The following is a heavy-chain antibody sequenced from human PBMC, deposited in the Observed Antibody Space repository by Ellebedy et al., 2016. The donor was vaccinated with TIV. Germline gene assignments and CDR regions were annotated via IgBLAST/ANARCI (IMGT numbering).Heavy chain of an antibody. CDR3: VTESNGYDFLGMDV. Sequence: ASVKVSXXVSGYSLTDLSIHWVRQAPGKGLEWMGGFDPEDGEKKHAQKFQGRVTMTEDTSTDTAYLELSSLRSEDTAVYYCVTESNGYDFLGMDVWGQGTTVTVSS. CDR2: FDPEDGEK. V-gene: IGHV1-24*01. D-gene: IGHD5-12*01. CDR1: GYSLTDLS. J-gene: IGHJ6*02.